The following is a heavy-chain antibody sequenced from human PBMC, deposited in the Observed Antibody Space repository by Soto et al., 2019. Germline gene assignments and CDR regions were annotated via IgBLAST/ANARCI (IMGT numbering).Heavy chain of an antibody. CDR3: ARLSSNLEFL. CDR2: IYYSGST. CDR1: GCSISGYY. Sequence: SETLSLTCTVSGCSISGYYWTWIRQPPGKGLEWIGYIYYSGSTNYNPSLKSRVTISVDTSKNQFSLKLSSVTAADTAVYYCARLSSNLEFLWGQGTLVTVSS. J-gene: IGHJ4*02. V-gene: IGHV4-59*08. D-gene: IGHD6-13*01.